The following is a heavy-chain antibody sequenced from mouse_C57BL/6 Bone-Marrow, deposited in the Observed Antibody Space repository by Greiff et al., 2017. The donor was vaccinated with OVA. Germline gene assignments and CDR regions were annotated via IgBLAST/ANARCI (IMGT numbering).Heavy chain of an antibody. CDR3: ARAPCDRAMDY. D-gene: IGHD3-2*01. Sequence: EVQGVESGGGLVQSGRSLRLSCATSGFTFSDFYMEWVRQAPGKGLEWIAASRNKANDYTTEYSASVKGRFIVSRDTSQSILYLQMNALRAEDTAIYYCARAPCDRAMDYWGQGTSVTVSS. V-gene: IGHV7-1*01. CDR1: GFTFSDFY. CDR2: SRNKANDYTT. J-gene: IGHJ4*01.